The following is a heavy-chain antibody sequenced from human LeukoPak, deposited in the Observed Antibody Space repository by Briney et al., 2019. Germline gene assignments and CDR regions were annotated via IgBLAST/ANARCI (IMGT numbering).Heavy chain of an antibody. CDR1: GFTFSSYS. J-gene: IGHJ5*02. D-gene: IGHD2-2*01. CDR3: ARDHLVVAAAMWWFDP. Sequence: GGSLRLSCAASGFTFSSYSMNWVRQAPGKGLEWVSSISSSSDYIYYADSVKGRFTISRDNAKNSLYLQMNSLRAEDTAVYYCARDHLVVAAAMWWFDPWGQGTLVTVSS. CDR2: ISSSSDYI. V-gene: IGHV3-21*01.